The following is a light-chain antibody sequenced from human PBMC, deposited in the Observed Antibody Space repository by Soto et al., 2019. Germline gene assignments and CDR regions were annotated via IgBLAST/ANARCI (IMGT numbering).Light chain of an antibody. CDR2: GVS. Sequence: EIVLTQSPGTLSLSPGERATLSCRASQSVSNNWLAWYQQKPGRAPRLLIYGVSTRATGIPERFSGSGSGTDFTLTISRLEAEDFAVYYCQQYGNSPPLFTFGPGTKLDIK. CDR3: QQYGNSPPLFT. CDR1: QSVSNNW. J-gene: IGKJ3*01. V-gene: IGKV3-20*01.